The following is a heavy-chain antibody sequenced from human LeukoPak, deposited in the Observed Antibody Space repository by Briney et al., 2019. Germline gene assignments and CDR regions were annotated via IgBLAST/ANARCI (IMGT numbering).Heavy chain of an antibody. CDR2: IIPIFGTA. CDR3: AVSPGRDDTVTFYYYYYYMDV. Sequence: SVKVSCKASGGTFSSYAISWVRQAPGQGLEWMGGIIPIFGTANYAQKFQGRVTITTDESTSTAYMELSSLRSEDTAVYYCAVSPGRDDTVTFYYYYYYMDVWGKGTTVTVSS. V-gene: IGHV1-69*05. J-gene: IGHJ6*03. D-gene: IGHD4-17*01. CDR1: GGTFSSYA.